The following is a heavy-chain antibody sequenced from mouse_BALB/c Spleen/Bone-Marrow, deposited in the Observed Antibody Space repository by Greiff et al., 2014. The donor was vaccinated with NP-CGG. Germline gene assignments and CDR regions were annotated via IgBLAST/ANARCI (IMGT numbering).Heavy chain of an antibody. CDR2: ISTNSGNT. D-gene: IGHD2-3*01. Sequence: LQESGPELVRPGVSVKISCKGSGYTFTDYAMHWVKQSHAKSLEWIGVISTNSGNTNYNQKFKGKATMTVDKSSSTAYMELARLTSEDSAIYYCARYDGYYGAMDYWGQGTSVTVSS. CDR3: ARYDGYYGAMDY. J-gene: IGHJ4*01. CDR1: GYTFTDYA. V-gene: IGHV1-67*01.